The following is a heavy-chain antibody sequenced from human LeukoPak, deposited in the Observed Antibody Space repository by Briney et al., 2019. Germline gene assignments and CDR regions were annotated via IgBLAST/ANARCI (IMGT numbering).Heavy chain of an antibody. J-gene: IGHJ5*02. V-gene: IGHV3-7*01. Sequence: GGSLRLSCAASGFTFSSYWMTWVRQAPGKGLEWVANIKQDGSEKYYVDSVKGRFTISRDNAKNSLYLQMNSLRAEDTAVYYCARVIAVAGTAADWLDPWGQGTLVTVSS. CDR2: IKQDGSEK. CDR1: GFTFSSYW. CDR3: ARVIAVAGTAADWLDP. D-gene: IGHD6-13*01.